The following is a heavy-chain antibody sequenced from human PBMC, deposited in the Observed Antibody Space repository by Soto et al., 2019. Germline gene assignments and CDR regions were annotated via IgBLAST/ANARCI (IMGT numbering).Heavy chain of an antibody. D-gene: IGHD2-2*03. CDR3: ARDAPLGFHREEFDY. J-gene: IGHJ4*02. CDR1: GFTFSSYN. V-gene: IGHV3-48*02. Sequence: PGGSLRLSCAASGFTFSSYNMNWVRQAPGKGLEWVSYISSSSSTIYYADSVKGRFTISRDSAKNSLYLQMNSLRDEDTAVYYCARDAPLGFHREEFDYWGQGTLVTVSS. CDR2: ISSSSSTI.